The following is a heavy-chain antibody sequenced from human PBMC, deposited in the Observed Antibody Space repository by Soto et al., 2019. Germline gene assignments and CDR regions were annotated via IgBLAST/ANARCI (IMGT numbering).Heavy chain of an antibody. Sequence: PGGSLRLSCLASGFDFSSHGMYWVRQAPGRGLEWVALISYEGSHKFYVDSLKGRFTISRDNSKHTLYLHMSSLGPEDTALYYCAKDFELPDGDYYHYGMDVWGQGTTVTVSS. CDR1: GFDFSSHG. CDR2: ISYEGSHK. J-gene: IGHJ6*02. CDR3: AKDFELPDGDYYHYGMDV. D-gene: IGHD1-7*01. V-gene: IGHV3-30*18.